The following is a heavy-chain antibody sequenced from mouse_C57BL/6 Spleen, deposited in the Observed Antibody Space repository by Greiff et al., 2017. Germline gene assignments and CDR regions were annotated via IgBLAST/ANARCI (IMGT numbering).Heavy chain of an antibody. CDR3: ARDYFYSSSYVRAPFDY. Sequence: VHLVESGPELVKPGASVKISCKASGYAFSSSWMNWVKQRPGKGLEWIGRIYPGDGDTNYNGKFKGKATLTADKSSSTAYMQLSSLTSEDSSVYFCARDYFYSSSYVRAPFDYWGQGTTLTVSS. CDR1: GYAFSSSW. V-gene: IGHV1-82*01. CDR2: IYPGDGDT. J-gene: IGHJ2*01. D-gene: IGHD1-1*01.